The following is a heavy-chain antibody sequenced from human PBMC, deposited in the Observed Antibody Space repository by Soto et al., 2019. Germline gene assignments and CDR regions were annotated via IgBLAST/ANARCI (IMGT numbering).Heavy chain of an antibody. Sequence: GGSLRLSCASSGVTFSSYAMSWVRQAPGKGLEWVSAISGSGGSTYYADSVKGRFTISRDNSKNTLYLQMNSLRAEDTAVYYCAKGPNYDFWSGYYYCYMDVWGKGTTVTVSS. J-gene: IGHJ6*03. CDR1: GVTFSSYA. CDR3: AKGPNYDFWSGYYYCYMDV. CDR2: ISGSGGST. D-gene: IGHD3-3*01. V-gene: IGHV3-23*01.